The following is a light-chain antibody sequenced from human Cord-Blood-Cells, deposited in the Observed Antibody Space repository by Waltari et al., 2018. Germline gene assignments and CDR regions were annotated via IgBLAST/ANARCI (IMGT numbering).Light chain of an antibody. V-gene: IGLV2-14*01. CDR3: SSYTSSSTYV. CDR1: SSDVGGYNY. CDR2: DVS. J-gene: IGLJ1*01. Sequence: QSALTQPASVSGSPGQSITISCTGTSSDVGGYNYVSWYQQHPGKAPKRMIYDVSNRPAGVSNRCSGSKCGNTGALTISGLQAEDEADYYCSSYTSSSTYVVGTGTKVTGL.